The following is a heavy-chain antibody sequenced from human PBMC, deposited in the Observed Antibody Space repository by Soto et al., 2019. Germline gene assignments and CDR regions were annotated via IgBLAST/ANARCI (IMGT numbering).Heavy chain of an antibody. J-gene: IGHJ4*02. CDR3: AKNLPLGGVIAPFDS. CDR2: ISNDGTNK. D-gene: IGHD3-16*02. CDR1: GFTFNFYG. V-gene: IGHV3-30*18. Sequence: ESGGGVVQPGRSLRLSCAASGFTFNFYGIHWVRQAPGKELEWVAVISNDGTNKYYADSVKGRFTISRDNAKNTLYLQMNSLRAEDTAVYYCAKNLPLGGVIAPFDSWGQGTLVTVSS.